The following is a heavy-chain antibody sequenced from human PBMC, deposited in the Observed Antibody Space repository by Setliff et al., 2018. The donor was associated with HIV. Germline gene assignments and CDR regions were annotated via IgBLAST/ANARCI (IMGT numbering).Heavy chain of an antibody. V-gene: IGHV4-59*08. J-gene: IGHJ4*02. CDR1: GDSIRGYY. CDR3: ARQMPIPGIAITPVDY. CDR2: VFYTGFA. D-gene: IGHD5-12*01. Sequence: SETLSLTCTVSGDSIRGYYWSWIWQPPGKGLEWMGYVFYTGFAAYNPSLKSRLTISVDTSKSQFSLTLTSVTAADTAVYYCARQMPIPGIAITPVDYWGQGALVTVSS.